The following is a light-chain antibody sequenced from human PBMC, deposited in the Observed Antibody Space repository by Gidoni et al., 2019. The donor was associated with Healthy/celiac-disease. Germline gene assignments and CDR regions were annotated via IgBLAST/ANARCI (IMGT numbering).Light chain of an antibody. Sequence: IVLTQSPATLSLSPGERATLSCMASQSVSSYLAWYQQKPGQAPRLLIYDASNRATGIPARFSGSGSGTDFTLTISSLEPEDFAVYYCQQRSNWLTFGGGTKVEIK. V-gene: IGKV3-11*01. CDR2: DAS. J-gene: IGKJ4*01. CDR1: QSVSSY. CDR3: QQRSNWLT.